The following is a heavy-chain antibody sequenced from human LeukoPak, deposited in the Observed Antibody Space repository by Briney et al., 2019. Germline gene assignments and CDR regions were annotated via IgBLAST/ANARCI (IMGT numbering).Heavy chain of an antibody. J-gene: IGHJ5*02. D-gene: IGHD3-16*02. CDR1: GYTFTGYY. CDR2: INPNIVVT. V-gene: IGHV1-2*02. Sequence: ASLRVSCMDSGYTFTGYYMHWVRHAPGQGLEWMAWINPNIVVTNYAQKFQGRVTMTRDTAISTAYMELSRLRSDDTALYYCARKILLVEFSAHWFDGWGQGTMVTV. CDR3: ARKILLVEFSAHWFDG.